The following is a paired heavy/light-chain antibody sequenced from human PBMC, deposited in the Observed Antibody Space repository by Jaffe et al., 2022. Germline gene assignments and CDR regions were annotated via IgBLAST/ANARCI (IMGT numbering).Light chain of an antibody. CDR2: VAS. J-gene: IGKJ4*01. CDR1: QTINKY. CDR3: QQSYSPPRT. V-gene: IGKV1-39*01. Sequence: DIQMTQSPSSLSASVGDRVTITCRASQTINKYLNWYQQKPGKAPKLLIYVASNLQSGVPSRFSGSGSGTDFTLTISSLQPEDSATYFCQQSYSPPRTFGGGTKVEIK.
Heavy chain of an antibody. CDR2: INGNGGTL. J-gene: IGHJ4*02. CDR3: ARDGGFSGYLDY. Sequence: EVQLVESGGGVVRPGGSLRLSCAASGFTFDDYGMSWVRQVPGKGLEWVSGINGNGGTLGYGDSLQGRFTVSRDNAKNSLFLQMNSLRAEDTALYYCARDGGFSGYLDYWGQGTLVTVSS. V-gene: IGHV3-20*04. CDR1: GFTFDDYG. D-gene: IGHD3-16*01.